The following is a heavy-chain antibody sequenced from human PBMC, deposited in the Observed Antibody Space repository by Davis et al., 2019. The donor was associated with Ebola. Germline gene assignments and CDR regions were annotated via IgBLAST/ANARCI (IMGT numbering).Heavy chain of an antibody. CDR3: ARDGVLRFLEWLPRGTNWFDP. J-gene: IGHJ5*02. CDR1: GYTFTSYY. Sequence: ASVKVSCKASGYTFTSYYMHWVRQAPGQGLEWMGIINPSGGSTSYPPKFQGRVTMTRDTSTSTVYMELSSLRSEDTAVYYCARDGVLRFLEWLPRGTNWFDPWGQGTLVTVSS. D-gene: IGHD3-3*01. V-gene: IGHV1-46*01. CDR2: INPSGGST.